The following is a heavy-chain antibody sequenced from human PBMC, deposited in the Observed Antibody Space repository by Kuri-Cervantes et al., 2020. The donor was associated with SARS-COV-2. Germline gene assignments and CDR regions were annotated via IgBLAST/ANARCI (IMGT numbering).Heavy chain of an antibody. Sequence: GGSLRLSCAASGFTFSSYGMHWVRQAPGKGLEWVSYISSSSSTIYYADSVKGRFTISRDNAKNSLYLQMNSLRDEDTAVYYCARGSNYYDSSGYYSWGQGTLVTVSS. J-gene: IGHJ4*02. D-gene: IGHD3-22*01. CDR1: GFTFSSYG. CDR2: ISSSSSTI. CDR3: ARGSNYYDSSGYYS. V-gene: IGHV3-48*02.